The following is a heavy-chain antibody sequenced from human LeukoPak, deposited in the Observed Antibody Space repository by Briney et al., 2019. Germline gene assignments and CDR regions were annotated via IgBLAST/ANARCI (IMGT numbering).Heavy chain of an antibody. CDR2: IYSGGTT. Sequence: GGSLRLSCAASGFTVSSNYMSWVRQAPGKGLEWVPVIYSGGTTFYADSVKGRFTISRDNSKNTLYLQMNSLRAEDTAVYYCARSWSGGGGALRYWGQGTLVTVSS. D-gene: IGHD3-16*01. V-gene: IGHV3-53*01. J-gene: IGHJ4*02. CDR3: ARSWSGGGGALRY. CDR1: GFTVSSNY.